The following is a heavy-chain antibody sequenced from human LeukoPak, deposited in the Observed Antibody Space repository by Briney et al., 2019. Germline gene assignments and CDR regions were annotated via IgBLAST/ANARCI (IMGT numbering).Heavy chain of an antibody. CDR3: ARTLGWASSRYPFDG. V-gene: IGHV4-39*01. CDR1: GGSISSSNYY. Sequence: SETLSLTCTVSGGSISSSNYYWGWIRQPPGRGLEWIGSMYYSGNTDYNPSLKSRVTISVDTSKNQFSLKVNSVTAADTAVYYCARTLGWASSRYPFDGWGQGTLVTVSS. CDR2: MYYSGNT. J-gene: IGHJ4*02. D-gene: IGHD3-16*02.